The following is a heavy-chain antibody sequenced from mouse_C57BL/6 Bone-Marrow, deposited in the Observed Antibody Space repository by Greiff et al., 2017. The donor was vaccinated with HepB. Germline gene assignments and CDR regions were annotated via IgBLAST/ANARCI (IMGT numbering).Heavy chain of an antibody. CDR3: ASYGSSCGYAMDY. D-gene: IGHD1-1*01. V-gene: IGHV1-50*01. J-gene: IGHJ4*01. CDR2: IDPSDSYT. Sequence: VQLQQPGAELVKPGASVKLSCKASGYTFTSYWMQWVKQRPGQGLEWIGEIDPSDSYTNYNQKFKGKATLTVDKSSSTASRQLSSRTSEDSAVYYCASYGSSCGYAMDYCGQGTAVTVTA. CDR1: GYTFTSYW.